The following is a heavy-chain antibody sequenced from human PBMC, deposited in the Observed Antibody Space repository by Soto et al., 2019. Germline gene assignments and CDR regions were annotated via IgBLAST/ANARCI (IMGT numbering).Heavy chain of an antibody. V-gene: IGHV4-31*03. Sequence: PSETLSLTCTFSCGSISSGGYYWSWIRQRPGKGLEWIGDIHYSGSTFYNPSLKSRVTISVDTSENQFSLKLSSMTAADTAVYYCARGEVLPAASLDYWGQGTLVTVSS. CDR3: ARGEVLPAASLDY. D-gene: IGHD2-2*01. CDR2: IHYSGST. CDR1: CGSISSGGYY. J-gene: IGHJ4*02.